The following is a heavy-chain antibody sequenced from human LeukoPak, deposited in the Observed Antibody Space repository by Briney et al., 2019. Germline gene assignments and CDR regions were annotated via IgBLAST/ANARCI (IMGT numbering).Heavy chain of an antibody. Sequence: GRSLRLPCAASGFTFSSYGMHWVRQAPGKGLEWVAVISYDGSNKYYADSVKGRFTISRDNSKNTLYLQMNSLRAEDTAVYYCAKELGDWGQGTLVTVSS. D-gene: IGHD3-10*01. CDR1: GFTFSSYG. CDR3: AKELGD. J-gene: IGHJ4*02. V-gene: IGHV3-30*18. CDR2: ISYDGSNK.